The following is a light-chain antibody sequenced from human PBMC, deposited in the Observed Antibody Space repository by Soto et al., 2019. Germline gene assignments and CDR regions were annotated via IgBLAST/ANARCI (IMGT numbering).Light chain of an antibody. CDR3: QQYGSSPPT. J-gene: IGKJ1*01. V-gene: IGKV3-20*01. Sequence: IVFTQSPGALSLSPGEGATLSCRASQSVSSSSLAWYQQKPGQAPRLLIYGASSRATGIPDRFSGSGSGTDFTLTISRLELEDFAVYYCQQYGSSPPTFGQGTKV. CDR2: GAS. CDR1: QSVSSSS.